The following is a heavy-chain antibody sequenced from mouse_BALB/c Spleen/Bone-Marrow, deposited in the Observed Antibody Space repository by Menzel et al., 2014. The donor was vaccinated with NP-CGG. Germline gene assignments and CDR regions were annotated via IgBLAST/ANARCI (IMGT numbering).Heavy chain of an antibody. D-gene: IGHD2-3*01. CDR3: ARHDNDGYYLAY. Sequence: VMLVESGPGLVAPSQSLSITCTISGFSLTTYGVHWVRQPPGKGLEWLVVIWSDGSTTYNSALKSRLSISKDNSKSQVFLKLNILQTDDTAMYHCARHDNDGYYLAYWGQGTLVTVSA. J-gene: IGHJ3*01. V-gene: IGHV2-6-1*01. CDR1: GFSLTTYG. CDR2: IWSDGST.